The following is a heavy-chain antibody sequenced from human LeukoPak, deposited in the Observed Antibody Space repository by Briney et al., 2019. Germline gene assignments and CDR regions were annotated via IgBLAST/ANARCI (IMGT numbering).Heavy chain of an antibody. CDR2: FYNSGKT. CDR3: ATRGGGRGIAAAGDFDY. D-gene: IGHD6-13*01. V-gene: IGHV4-38-2*02. Sequence: RPSETLSLTCTVSDSSITSDFYWGWLRQPPGQGLEWIGSFYNSGKTYYKPSLESRVTISMDTSKKQFSLKVSSVTAADTAVYYCATRGGGRGIAAAGDFDYWGQGILVTVSS. CDR1: DSSITSDFY. J-gene: IGHJ4*02.